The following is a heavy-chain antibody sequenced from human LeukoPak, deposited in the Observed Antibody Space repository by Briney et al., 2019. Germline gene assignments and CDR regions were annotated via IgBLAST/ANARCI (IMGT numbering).Heavy chain of an antibody. Sequence: SETLSLTCSASGASTSDKYWSWIRQSPGRTLEWIGHIYNGRNTKYNPSLTSRVTISVDTSKNQFSLSLTSVTAAGTAMYYCAQTTGWPGFDFWGPGALVTVSS. J-gene: IGHJ4*02. CDR1: GASTSDKY. CDR2: IYNGRNT. V-gene: IGHV4-59*08. CDR3: AQTTGWPGFDF. D-gene: IGHD6-19*01.